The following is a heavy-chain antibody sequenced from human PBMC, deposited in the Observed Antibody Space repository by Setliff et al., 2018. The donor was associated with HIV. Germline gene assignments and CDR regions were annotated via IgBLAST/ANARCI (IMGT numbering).Heavy chain of an antibody. CDR3: ARVFWYGLPQIYYYMDV. Sequence: PGGSLRLSCAASGFSFTTYWMTWVRQAPGKGLEWVANIKQDGGEKYYVDAVKGRFTLSRDNAKNSLYLQMNSLRAEDTAVYYCARVFWYGLPQIYYYMDVWGKGTTVTVSS. CDR2: IKQDGGEK. V-gene: IGHV3-7*01. CDR1: GFSFTTYW. J-gene: IGHJ6*03. D-gene: IGHD2-8*02.